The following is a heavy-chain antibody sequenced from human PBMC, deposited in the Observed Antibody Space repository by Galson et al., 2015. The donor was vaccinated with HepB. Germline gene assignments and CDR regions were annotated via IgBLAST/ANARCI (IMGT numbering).Heavy chain of an antibody. V-gene: IGHV1-69*04. D-gene: IGHD3-10*01. CDR1: GGTFSSYA. J-gene: IGHJ4*02. Sequence: SVKVSCKASGGTFSSYAISWVRQAPGQGLEWMGRIIPILGIANYAQKFQGRVTITADKSTSTAYMELSSLRSEDTAVYYCAREASGSSYYFDYWGQGTLVTVSS. CDR3: AREASGSSYYFDY. CDR2: IIPILGIA.